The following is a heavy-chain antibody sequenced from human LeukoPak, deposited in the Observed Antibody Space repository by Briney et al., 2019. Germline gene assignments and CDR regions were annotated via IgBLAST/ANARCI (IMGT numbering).Heavy chain of an antibody. Sequence: GGSLRLSCAASGFTFSSYAMSWVRQAPGKGLEWVSAISGSGGSTYYADSVKGRFTISRDNAKTSLFLQMVSLRVEDTAVYYCVRGCGLAHCPYYLDFWGQGALVTVFS. D-gene: IGHD2-21*01. CDR3: VRGCGLAHCPYYLDF. CDR1: GFTFSSYA. CDR2: ISGSGGST. V-gene: IGHV3-23*01. J-gene: IGHJ4*02.